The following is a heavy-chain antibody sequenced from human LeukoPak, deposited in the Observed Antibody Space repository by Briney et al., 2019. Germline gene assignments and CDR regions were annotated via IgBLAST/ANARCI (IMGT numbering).Heavy chain of an antibody. Sequence: SETLSLTCTVSGGSISSYYWSWIRQPPGKGLEWVGYIYYSGSTNYNPSLKSRVTISVDTSKNQFSLKLSSVTAADTAVYYCARTGRGSSSWIYYYYYMDVWGKGTTVTVSS. CDR1: GGSISSYY. D-gene: IGHD6-13*01. CDR2: IYYSGST. V-gene: IGHV4-59*01. CDR3: ARTGRGSSSWIYYYYYMDV. J-gene: IGHJ6*03.